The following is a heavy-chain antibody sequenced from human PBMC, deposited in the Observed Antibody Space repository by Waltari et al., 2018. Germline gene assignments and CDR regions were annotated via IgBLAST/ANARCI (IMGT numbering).Heavy chain of an antibody. CDR1: GGTFSSYA. V-gene: IGHV1-69*13. Sequence: QVQLVQSGAEVKKPGSSVKVSCKASGGTFSSYAISWVRQAPGQGLEWMGGIIPIFGTAIYAQKFQGRVTITADESTSTGYMELSSLRSEDTAVYYCAGGPRDLRLEGFGYWGQGTLVTVSS. CDR3: AGGPRDLRLEGFGY. CDR2: IIPIFGTA. D-gene: IGHD5-12*01. J-gene: IGHJ4*02.